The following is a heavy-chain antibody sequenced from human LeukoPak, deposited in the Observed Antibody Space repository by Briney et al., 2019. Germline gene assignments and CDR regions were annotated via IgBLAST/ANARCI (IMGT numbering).Heavy chain of an antibody. V-gene: IGHV4-30-2*01. D-gene: IGHD3-9*01. J-gene: IGHJ6*02. CDR3: ARGNYDILTGYYYGMDV. CDR2: IYHSGST. CDR1: GGSISSGGYS. Sequence: SETLSLTCAVSGGSISSGGYSWSWIRQPPGKGLEWIGYIYHSGSTYYNPSLKSRVTISVDRSKNQFSLKLSSVTAADTAVYYCARGNYDILTGYYYGMDVWGQGTTVTVSS.